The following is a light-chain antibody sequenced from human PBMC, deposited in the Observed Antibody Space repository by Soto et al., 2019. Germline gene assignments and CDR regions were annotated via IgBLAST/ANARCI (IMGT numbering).Light chain of an antibody. J-gene: IGLJ3*02. V-gene: IGLV1-47*01. CDR3: ATWDVVLSGWV. Sequence: QSVLTQPLSASGTPGQRVTISCSGNSSNIGSNYVYWYMQLPESAPKLLIYRNNQRPSGVPDRFSGSKSGTSVALAISGLRSEDEATFYCATWDVVLSGWVFGGGTKLTV. CDR1: SSNIGSNY. CDR2: RNN.